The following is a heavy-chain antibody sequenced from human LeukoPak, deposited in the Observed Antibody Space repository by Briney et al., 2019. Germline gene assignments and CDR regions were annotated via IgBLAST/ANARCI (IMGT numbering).Heavy chain of an antibody. J-gene: IGHJ4*02. CDR3: ARDLRGDYYDRSGAYFDP. CDR1: GYTFTGYY. V-gene: IGHV1-2*02. Sequence: GASVKVSCKASGYTFTGYYIYWVRQAPEQGLEWMGWINPNNGGTNYAQKFQGRVTMTRDTSITTAYMELSRLRSDDTAVYYCARDLRGDYYDRSGAYFDPWGQGTLVIVSS. CDR2: INPNNGGT. D-gene: IGHD3-22*01.